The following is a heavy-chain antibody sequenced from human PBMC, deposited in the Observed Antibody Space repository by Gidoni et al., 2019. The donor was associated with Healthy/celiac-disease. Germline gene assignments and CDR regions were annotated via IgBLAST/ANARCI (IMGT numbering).Heavy chain of an antibody. CDR3: ACQNRKYCSGGSCPYYYYYYGMDV. CDR1: GGTFRRYA. Sequence: QVQLVQSGAEVKKPGSSVKVSCKASGGTFRRYAISWVRQAPGQGLEWMGGIIPIFGTANYAQKCQGRVTITADESTSTAYMELSSLRSEDTAVYYCACQNRKYCSGGSCPYYYYYYGMDVWGQGTTVTVSS. J-gene: IGHJ6*02. D-gene: IGHD2-15*01. CDR2: IIPIFGTA. V-gene: IGHV1-69*01.